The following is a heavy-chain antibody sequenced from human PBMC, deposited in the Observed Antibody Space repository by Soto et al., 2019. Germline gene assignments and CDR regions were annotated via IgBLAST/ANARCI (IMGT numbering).Heavy chain of an antibody. CDR1: GGSISSGDYY. V-gene: IGHV4-30-4*08. J-gene: IGHJ5*02. D-gene: IGHD3-16*02. CDR2: IYYSGST. Sequence: SETLSLTCTVSGGSISSGDYYRSWIRQPPGKGLEWIGYIYYSGSTYYNPSLKSRVTISVDTSKNQFSLKLSSVTAADTAVYYCARGKLSTTPLNWFDPWGQGTLVTVSS. CDR3: ARGKLSTTPLNWFDP.